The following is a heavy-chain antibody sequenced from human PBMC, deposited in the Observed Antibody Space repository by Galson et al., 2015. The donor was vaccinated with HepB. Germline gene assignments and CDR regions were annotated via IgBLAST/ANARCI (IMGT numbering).Heavy chain of an antibody. V-gene: IGHV1-18*01. CDR2: ISAYNGNT. CDR3: ARDHCSSTSCYTNNWFDP. CDR1: GYTFTSYG. D-gene: IGHD2-2*02. J-gene: IGHJ5*02. Sequence: SVKVSCKASGYTFTSYGISWVRQAPGQGLEWMGWISAYNGNTNYAQKLKGRVTMTTDTSTSTAYMELRSLRSDDTAVYYCARDHCSSTSCYTNNWFDPWGQGTLVTVSS.